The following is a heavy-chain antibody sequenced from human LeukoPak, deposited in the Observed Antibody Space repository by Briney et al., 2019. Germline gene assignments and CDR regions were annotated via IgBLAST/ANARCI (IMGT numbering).Heavy chain of an antibody. CDR2: IYYSGST. V-gene: IGHV4-39*01. Sequence: SETLSLTCTVSGGSISSSSYYWGWIRQPPGKGLEWIGSIYYSGSTYYNPSLKSRVTISVDTSKNQFSLKLSSVTAADTAVYYCARVKTVTTRYPPLGYFDYWGQGTLVTVPS. CDR1: GGSISSSSYY. D-gene: IGHD4-17*01. J-gene: IGHJ4*02. CDR3: ARVKTVTTRYPPLGYFDY.